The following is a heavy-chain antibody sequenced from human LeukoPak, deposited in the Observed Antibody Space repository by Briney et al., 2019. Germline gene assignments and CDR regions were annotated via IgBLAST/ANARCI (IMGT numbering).Heavy chain of an antibody. D-gene: IGHD5-18*01. CDR1: GFTFSSYA. CDR3: AKGIQSAMATGY. V-gene: IGHV3-23*01. Sequence: GGSLRLSCAAPGFTFSSYAMSWVRQAPGKGLEWVSDINGSGGSTYYADSVKGRFTISRDNSKNTLYLQMNSLRAEDTAVYYCAKGIQSAMATGYWGQGTLVTVSS. CDR2: INGSGGST. J-gene: IGHJ4*02.